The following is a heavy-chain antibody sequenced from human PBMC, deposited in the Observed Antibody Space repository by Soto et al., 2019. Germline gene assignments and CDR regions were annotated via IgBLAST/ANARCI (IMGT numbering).Heavy chain of an antibody. D-gene: IGHD1-26*01. CDR2: IKGKTDGGTP. V-gene: IGHV3-15*01. J-gene: IGHJ6*03. Sequence: GGSLRLSCAASGFTFINAWMSWVRHTPGKGLEWVGRIKGKTDGGTPEYAAPVKGRFTISRDDSKNTLYLQMNSLESEGTAVYYCTPAGSFTVGGLVTDTYYYYRGVCGTGTRGTV. CDR3: TPAGSFTVGGLVTDTYYYYRGV. CDR1: GFTFINAW.